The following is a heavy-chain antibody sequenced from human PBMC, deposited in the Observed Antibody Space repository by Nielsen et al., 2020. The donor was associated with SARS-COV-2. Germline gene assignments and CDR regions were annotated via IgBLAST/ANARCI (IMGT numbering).Heavy chain of an antibody. CDR2: IYYSGST. Sequence: WIRQPPGKGLEWIGSIYYSGSTYYNPSLKSRVTISVDKSKNQFSLKLSSVTAADTAVYYCATYGDYALFDYWGQGTLVTVSS. CDR3: ATYGDYALFDY. V-gene: IGHV4-39*07. J-gene: IGHJ4*02. D-gene: IGHD4-17*01.